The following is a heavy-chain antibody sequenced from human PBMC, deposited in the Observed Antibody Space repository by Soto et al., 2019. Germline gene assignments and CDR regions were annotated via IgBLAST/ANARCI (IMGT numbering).Heavy chain of an antibody. CDR1: GYTFTSYG. D-gene: IGHD1-26*01. CDR3: ARDPGAWELPSGDMDV. CDR2: SSAYNGNT. Sequence: ASVKVSCKASGYTFTSYGISWVRQAPGQGLEWMGWSSAYNGNTNYAQRLQGRVTITPATSTNTAYMELKSLRSDDTAVYYCARDPGAWELPSGDMDVWGQGTTVTVSS. V-gene: IGHV1-18*01. J-gene: IGHJ6*02.